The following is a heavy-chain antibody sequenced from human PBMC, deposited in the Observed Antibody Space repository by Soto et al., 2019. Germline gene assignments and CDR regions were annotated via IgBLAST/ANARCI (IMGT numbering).Heavy chain of an antibody. V-gene: IGHV4-31*03. J-gene: IGHJ3*02. CDR1: GGSISSGGYY. D-gene: IGHD5-18*01. Sequence: SETLSLTCTVSGGSISSGGYYWSWIRQHPGKGLEWIGYIYYSGSTYYNPSLKSRVTISVDTSKNQFSLKLSSVTAADTAVYYCAISSEYTYGYRDAFDIWGQGTIVTGSS. CDR3: AISSEYTYGYRDAFDI. CDR2: IYYSGST.